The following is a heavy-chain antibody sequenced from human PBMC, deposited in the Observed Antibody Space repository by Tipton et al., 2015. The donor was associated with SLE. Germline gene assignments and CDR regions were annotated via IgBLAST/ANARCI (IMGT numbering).Heavy chain of an antibody. D-gene: IGHD5-12*01. Sequence: TLSLTCTVSGGSIRSGGHYWSWIRQQPGKGLEWIGYIYYSGSTNYNPSLKSRVTISVDTFKNQFSLNLSSVTAADTAVYYCARGGVGGYDYFDYWGQGTLVTVSS. V-gene: IGHV4-31*03. CDR2: IYYSGST. CDR3: ARGGVGGYDYFDY. J-gene: IGHJ4*02. CDR1: GGSIRSGGHY.